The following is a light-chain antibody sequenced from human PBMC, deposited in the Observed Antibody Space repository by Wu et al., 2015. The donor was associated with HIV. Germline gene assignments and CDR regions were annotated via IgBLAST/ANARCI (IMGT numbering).Light chain of an antibody. J-gene: IGKJ3*01. Sequence: EIVLTQSPGTLSLSPGDRATLSCRASQNIDTRYIAWYQQKPGLAPKFLMYGTTSRATGIPDRFSGSGSGTDFSLTISRLEPEDFAVYYCHQYGRSPPFTFGPGTKGGCQT. CDR1: QNIDTRY. CDR2: GTT. V-gene: IGKV3-20*01. CDR3: HQYGRSPPFT.